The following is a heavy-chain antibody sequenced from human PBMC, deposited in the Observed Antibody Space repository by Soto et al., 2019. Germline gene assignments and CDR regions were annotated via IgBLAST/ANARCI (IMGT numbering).Heavy chain of an antibody. CDR1: GFTVSSNY. CDR3: AIGVPLEY. CDR2: IYSGGGT. V-gene: IGHV3-53*02. D-gene: IGHD2-2*01. J-gene: IGHJ4*02. Sequence: EVQLVETGGGLIQPGGSLRLSCAASGFTVSSNYMNWVRQAPGKGLEWVSVIYSGGGTYFADSVKGRFTISRDNSKNTLYLQMNSLGAEDTAVYYCAIGVPLEYWGQVTLVTVSS.